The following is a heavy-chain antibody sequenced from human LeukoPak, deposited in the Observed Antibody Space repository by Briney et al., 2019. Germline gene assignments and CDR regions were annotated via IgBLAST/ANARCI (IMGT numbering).Heavy chain of an antibody. J-gene: IGHJ5*02. Sequence: PSETLSLTCTVSGGSISSSSYYWGWIRQPPGKGLEWIGSIYYSGSTYYNPSLKSRVTISVDTSKNQFSLKLSSVTAADTAVYYCARRERAPPESRWFDPWGQGTLVTVSS. V-gene: IGHV4-39*01. CDR1: GGSISSSSYY. CDR2: IYYSGST. D-gene: IGHD1-1*01. CDR3: ARRERAPPESRWFDP.